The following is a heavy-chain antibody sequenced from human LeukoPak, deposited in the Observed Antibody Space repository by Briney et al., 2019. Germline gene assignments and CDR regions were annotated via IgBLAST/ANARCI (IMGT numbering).Heavy chain of an antibody. D-gene: IGHD5-12*01. CDR2: IYSGGTT. CDR3: ARNIVAMGPTDSGFDY. CDR1: RFTVSSNY. Sequence: GGSLRLSFASSRFTVSSNYMSWVRPAPGKGVAGVSVIYSGGTTYEAASVKRRFTISRYNSKNTLYIQNNSLTGEDTAVYYCARNIVAMGPTDSGFDYWGQGALVTVSS. J-gene: IGHJ4*02. V-gene: IGHV3-66*01.